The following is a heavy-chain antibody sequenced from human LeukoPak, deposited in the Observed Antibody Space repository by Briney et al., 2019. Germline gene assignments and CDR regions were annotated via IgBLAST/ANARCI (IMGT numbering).Heavy chain of an antibody. CDR2: ISPYNGNT. D-gene: IGHD4-23*01. Sequence: ASVKVSCKASGYTFTDYGINWVRQAPGQGLEWMGWISPYNGNTKCAQKHQGRVTMTTDTSTNTAYMELRSLRSDDTAVFYCARGGRGKFLFDYWGQGTLVTVSS. J-gene: IGHJ4*02. V-gene: IGHV1-18*04. CDR3: ARGGRGKFLFDY. CDR1: GYTFTDYG.